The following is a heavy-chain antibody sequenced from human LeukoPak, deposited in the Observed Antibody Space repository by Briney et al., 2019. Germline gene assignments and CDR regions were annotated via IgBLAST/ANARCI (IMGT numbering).Heavy chain of an antibody. V-gene: IGHV3-64*02. CDR2: IDTNEDIT. CDR3: ARDVKYYFGSGSYR. J-gene: IGHJ4*02. CDR1: GFTFSYFV. D-gene: IGHD3-10*01. Sequence: GGSLRLSCEASGFTFSYFVMHWVRQSPGKGLEYVSGIDTNEDITYYAGSVKGRFTISRDNDKSTVYLQMDSLRPEDTGVYYCARDVKYYFGSGSYRWGQGTLVTVSS.